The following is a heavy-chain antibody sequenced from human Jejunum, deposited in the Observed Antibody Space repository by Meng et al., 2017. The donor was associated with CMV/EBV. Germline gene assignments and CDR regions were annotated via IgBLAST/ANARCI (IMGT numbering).Heavy chain of an antibody. CDR2: VHPSGRA. CDR3: ARRVGLYYDSSGGIDY. D-gene: IGHD3-22*01. J-gene: IGHJ4*02. Sequence: ISIHHFYWGWIRQPPGKGLEWIAGVHPSGRAYYNPSLKSRVAISVDTSRNQFSLKLISVTAADTAVYYCARRVGLYYDSSGGIDYWGQGTLVTVSS. V-gene: IGHV4-39*07. CDR1: ISIHHFY.